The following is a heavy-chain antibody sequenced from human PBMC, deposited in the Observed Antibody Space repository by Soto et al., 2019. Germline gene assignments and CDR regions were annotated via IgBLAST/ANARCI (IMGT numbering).Heavy chain of an antibody. Sequence: EVQLVESGGGLVKPGGSLRLSCAASGFTFSNAWMSWVRQAPGKGLEWVGRIKSKTDGGTTDYAAPVKGRFTISRDDSKNTLYLQMNSLKTEDTAVYYCAKDIGLGGTYYVGDYWGRGTLVTVSS. CDR3: AKDIGLGGTYYVGDY. V-gene: IGHV3-15*01. CDR1: GFTFSNAW. J-gene: IGHJ4*02. D-gene: IGHD1-26*01. CDR2: IKSKTDGGTT.